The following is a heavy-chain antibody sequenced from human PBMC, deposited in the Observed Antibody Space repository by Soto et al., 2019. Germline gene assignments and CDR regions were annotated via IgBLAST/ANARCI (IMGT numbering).Heavy chain of an antibody. CDR2: ISSSSSYI. V-gene: IGHV3-21*01. CDR3: ARDWFKANADTVTFYYYYYGMDV. Sequence: EVQLVESGGGLVKPGGSLRLSCAASGFTFSSYSMNWVRQAPGKGLEWVSSISSSSSYIYYADSVKGRFTISRDNAKNSLYLQMNSLRAEDTAVYYCARDWFKANADTVTFYYYYYGMDVWGQGTTVTVSS. D-gene: IGHD4-4*01. J-gene: IGHJ6*02. CDR1: GFTFSSYS.